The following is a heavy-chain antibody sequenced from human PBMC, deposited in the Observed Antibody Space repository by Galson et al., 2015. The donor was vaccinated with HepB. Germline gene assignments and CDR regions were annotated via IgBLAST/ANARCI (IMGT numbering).Heavy chain of an antibody. V-gene: IGHV3-30*03. CDR2: ISYDGSNK. Sequence: SLRLSCAASGFTFSSYGMHWVRQAPGKGLEWVAVISYDGSNKYYADSVKGRFTISRDNSKNTLYLQMNSLRAEDTAVYYCARQQLDIVAFDIWGQGTMVTVSS. J-gene: IGHJ3*02. D-gene: IGHD6-6*01. CDR1: GFTFSSYG. CDR3: ARQQLDIVAFDI.